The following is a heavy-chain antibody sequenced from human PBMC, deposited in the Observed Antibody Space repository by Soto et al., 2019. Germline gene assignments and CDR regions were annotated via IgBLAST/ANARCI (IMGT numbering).Heavy chain of an antibody. CDR1: GYSFAAYW. Sequence: GESLKISCKGSGYSFAAYWITWVRQKPGKGLEWMGRIDPSDSQTYYSPSFRGHVTISVTKSITTVFLQWSSLRASDTAMYYCARQIYDSDTGPNFQYYFDSWGQGTPVTVSS. V-gene: IGHV5-10-1*01. D-gene: IGHD3-22*01. CDR2: IDPSDSQT. J-gene: IGHJ4*02. CDR3: ARQIYDSDTGPNFQYYFDS.